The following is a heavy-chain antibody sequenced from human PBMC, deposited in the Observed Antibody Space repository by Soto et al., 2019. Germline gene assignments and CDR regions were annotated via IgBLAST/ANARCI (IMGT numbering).Heavy chain of an antibody. CDR1: GYSFAAYW. Sequence: GESLKISCKGSGYSFAAYWITWVRQKPGKGLEWMGRIDPSDSQTYYSPSFRGHVTISVTKSITTVFLQWSSLRASDTAMYYCARQIYDSDTGPNFQYYFDSWGQGTPVTVSS. V-gene: IGHV5-10-1*01. D-gene: IGHD3-22*01. CDR2: IDPSDSQT. J-gene: IGHJ4*02. CDR3: ARQIYDSDTGPNFQYYFDS.